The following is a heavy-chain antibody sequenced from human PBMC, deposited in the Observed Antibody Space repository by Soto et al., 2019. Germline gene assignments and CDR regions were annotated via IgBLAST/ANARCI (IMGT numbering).Heavy chain of an antibody. CDR1: GFTFSSYS. V-gene: IGHV3-21*01. CDR2: ISSSSSYI. Sequence: LRLSCAASGFTFSSYSMNWVRQAPGKGLEWVSSISSSSSYIYYADSVKGRFTISRDNAKNSLYLQMNSLRAEDTAVYYCARRGDYYYGMDVWGQGTTVTVSS. J-gene: IGHJ6*02. CDR3: ARRGDYYYGMDV.